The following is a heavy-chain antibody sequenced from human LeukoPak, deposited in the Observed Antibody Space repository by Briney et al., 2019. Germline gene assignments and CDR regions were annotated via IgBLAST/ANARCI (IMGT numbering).Heavy chain of an antibody. CDR2: IWYDGSNK. J-gene: IGHJ4*02. CDR3: ARDTGYNSGLDY. D-gene: IGHD6-19*01. CDR1: GFTFSSYG. V-gene: IGHV3-33*01. Sequence: PGESLRLSCAAYGFTFSSYGMRWVRQAPGKGLGWVAVIWYDGSNKYYADSVKGRFTISTDNCKNTLYLQRNRLRDEDTAVYYCARDTGYNSGLDYWGQGNLVTVSS.